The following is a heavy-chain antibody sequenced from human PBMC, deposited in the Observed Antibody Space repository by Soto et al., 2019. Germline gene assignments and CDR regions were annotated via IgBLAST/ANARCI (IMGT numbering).Heavy chain of an antibody. CDR1: GGSISSYY. CDR3: AIGESRYCSGGSCYLDY. D-gene: IGHD2-15*01. Sequence: SETLSLTCTVSGGSISSYYWSWIRQPPGKGLEWIGYIYYSGSTNYNPSLKSRVTISVDTSKNQFSLKLSSVTAADTAVYYCAIGESRYCSGGSCYLDYWGQGTLVTVS. V-gene: IGHV4-59*01. J-gene: IGHJ4*02. CDR2: IYYSGST.